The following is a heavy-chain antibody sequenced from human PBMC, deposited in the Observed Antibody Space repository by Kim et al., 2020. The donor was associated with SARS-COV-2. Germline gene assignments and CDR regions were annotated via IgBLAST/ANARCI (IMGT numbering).Heavy chain of an antibody. CDR3: ARGNIQLWAPFDY. CDR1: GFTVSSNY. J-gene: IGHJ4*02. CDR2: IYSGGST. V-gene: IGHV3-66*01. Sequence: GGSLRLSCAASGFTVSSNYMSWVRQAPGKGLEWVSVIYSGGSTYYADSVKGRFTISRDNSKNTLYLQMNSLRAEDTAVYYCARGNIQLWAPFDYWGQGTLVTVSS. D-gene: IGHD5-18*01.